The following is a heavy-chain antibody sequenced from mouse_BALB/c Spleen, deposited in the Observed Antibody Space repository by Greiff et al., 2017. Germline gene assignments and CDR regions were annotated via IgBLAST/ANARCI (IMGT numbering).Heavy chain of an antibody. CDR1: GFSLTSYG. J-gene: IGHJ4*01. CDR3: ARDRGVRDYAMDY. CDR2: IWAGGST. V-gene: IGHV2-9*02. Sequence: QVQLKESGPGLVAPSQSLSITCTVSGFSLTSYGVHWVRQPPGKGLEWLGVIWAGGSTNYNSALMSRLSISKDNSKSQVFLKMNSLQTDDTAMYYCARDRGVRDYAMDYWGQGTSVTVSS. D-gene: IGHD2-14*01.